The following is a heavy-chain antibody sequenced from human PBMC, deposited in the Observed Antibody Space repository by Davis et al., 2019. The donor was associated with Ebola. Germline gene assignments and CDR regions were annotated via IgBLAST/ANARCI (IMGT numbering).Heavy chain of an antibody. Sequence: GESLKISCVGSGFTFNNYAVNWVRQAPGKGLEWVSAISGSGGSTYYADSVKGRFTISRDNSKNTLYLQMNSLRAEDTAVYYCAKEPGDYYFDYWGQGTLVTVSS. J-gene: IGHJ4*02. CDR3: AKEPGDYYFDY. CDR1: GFTFNNYA. V-gene: IGHV3-23*01. D-gene: IGHD4-17*01. CDR2: ISGSGGST.